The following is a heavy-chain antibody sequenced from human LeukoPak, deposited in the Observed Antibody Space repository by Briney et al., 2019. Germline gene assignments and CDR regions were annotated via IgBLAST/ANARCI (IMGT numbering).Heavy chain of an antibody. J-gene: IGHJ4*02. CDR3: ARDPNYYDSSGYVPIYFDY. CDR1: GFTVSSNY. D-gene: IGHD3-22*01. V-gene: IGHV3-66*01. CDR2: IYSGGST. Sequence: GGSLRLSCAASGFTVSSNYMSWVRQAPGKGLEWVSVIYSGGSTYYADSVKGRFTISRDNSKNTLYLQMNSLRAEDTAVYYCARDPNYYDSSGYVPIYFDYWGQGTLVTVSS.